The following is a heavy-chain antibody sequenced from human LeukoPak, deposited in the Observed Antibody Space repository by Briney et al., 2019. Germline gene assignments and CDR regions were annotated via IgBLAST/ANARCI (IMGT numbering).Heavy chain of an antibody. CDR3: ARHRSGGSQDDAFDI. CDR2: INSDGSST. V-gene: IGHV3-74*01. CDR1: GFTFSGYW. D-gene: IGHD2-15*01. J-gene: IGHJ3*02. Sequence: PGGSLRLSCAASGFTFSGYWMHWVRQAPGKGLVWVSGINSDGSSTTYPDSVKGRFTISRQNAKKSLFLQMNSLRAEDTAVYYCARHRSGGSQDDAFDIWGQGTLVTVSS.